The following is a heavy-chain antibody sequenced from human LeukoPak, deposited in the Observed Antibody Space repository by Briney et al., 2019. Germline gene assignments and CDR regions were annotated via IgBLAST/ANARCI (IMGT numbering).Heavy chain of an antibody. CDR2: ISYDGSNK. V-gene: IGHV3-30*03. Sequence: GGSLRLSCAASGFTFSRYWMNWVRQAPGKGLEWVAVISYDGSNKYYADSVKGRFTISRDNSKNTLYLQMNSLRAEDTAVYYCARDTYSSSSGGAIDYWGQGTLVTVSS. D-gene: IGHD6-6*01. CDR1: GFTFSRYW. J-gene: IGHJ4*02. CDR3: ARDTYSSSSGGAIDY.